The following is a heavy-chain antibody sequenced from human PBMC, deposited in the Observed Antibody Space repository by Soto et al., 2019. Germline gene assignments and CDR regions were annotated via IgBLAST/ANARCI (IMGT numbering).Heavy chain of an antibody. J-gene: IGHJ5*02. D-gene: IGHD3-16*02. CDR1: GASISTSSEF. CDR3: ARGDDYIWGSYRPLGFDP. CDR2: IYYSGTT. V-gene: IGHV4-61*05. Sequence: PSETLSLTCSVSGASISTSSEFWGWIRKAPGKGLEWIGYIYYSGTTHHNPSLKSRVTISVNTSKNQFSLKLSSVTAADTAVYYCARGDDYIWGSYRPLGFDPWGQGTLVTVSS.